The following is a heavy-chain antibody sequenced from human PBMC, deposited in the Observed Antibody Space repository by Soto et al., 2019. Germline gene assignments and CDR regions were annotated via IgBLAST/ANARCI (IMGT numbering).Heavy chain of an antibody. CDR1: GFTFSLYT. Sequence: PGGSLRLSCAASGFTFSLYTMSWVRQAPGKGLEWVSAISSSSSNIYYADSVKGRFTISRDNAKNSLYLQMNSLRAEDTAVYYCASKVGQYCRGGSCYEYFQHWGQGTLVTVSS. V-gene: IGHV3-21*01. J-gene: IGHJ1*01. CDR2: ISSSSSNI. D-gene: IGHD2-15*01. CDR3: ASKVGQYCRGGSCYEYFQH.